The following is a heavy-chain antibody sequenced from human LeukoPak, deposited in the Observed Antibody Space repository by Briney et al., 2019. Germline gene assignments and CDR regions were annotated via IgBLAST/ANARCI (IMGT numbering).Heavy chain of an antibody. CDR1: GYTFTGYY. Sequence: GASVTVSCKASGYTFTGYYMHWVRQAPGQGLEWMGRINPNSGGTNYAQKFQGRVTMTRDTSISTAYMELSRLRSDDTAVYYCARAITIFGVVTGADLGYWGQGTLVTVSS. J-gene: IGHJ4*02. D-gene: IGHD3-3*01. CDR2: INPNSGGT. CDR3: ARAITIFGVVTGADLGY. V-gene: IGHV1-2*06.